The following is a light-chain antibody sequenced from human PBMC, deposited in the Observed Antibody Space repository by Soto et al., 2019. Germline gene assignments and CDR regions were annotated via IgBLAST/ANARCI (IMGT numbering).Light chain of an antibody. J-gene: IGLJ2*01. CDR3: CSYAGITTVV. Sequence: QSALTQPASVSGSPGQSITISCTGTSSDVGNYNLVSWYQQHPGKAPKLMIYEVSQRPSGVSNRFSGSKSGNTASLTISGLQAEDEADYYCCSYAGITTVVFGGGTQLTVL. CDR1: SSDVGNYNL. V-gene: IGLV2-23*02. CDR2: EVS.